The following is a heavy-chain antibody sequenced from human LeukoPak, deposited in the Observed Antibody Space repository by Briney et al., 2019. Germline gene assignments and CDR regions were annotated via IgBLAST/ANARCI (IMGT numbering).Heavy chain of an antibody. CDR3: ARESQYYYDSSGYFDS. Sequence: PSETLSLTCTVSGGSISSSSYYWGWIRQPPGKGLEWIGSIYYSGSTYYNPSLKSRVTISVDTSKNQFSLKLSSVTAADTAVYYCARESQYYYDSSGYFDSWGQGTLVTVSS. V-gene: IGHV4-39*02. J-gene: IGHJ4*02. D-gene: IGHD3-22*01. CDR1: GGSISSSSYY. CDR2: IYYSGST.